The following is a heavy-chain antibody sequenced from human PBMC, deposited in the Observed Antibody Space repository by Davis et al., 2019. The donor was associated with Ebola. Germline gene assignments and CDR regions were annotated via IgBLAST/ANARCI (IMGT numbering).Heavy chain of an antibody. V-gene: IGHV1-18*01. CDR3: ARDSQIVVAITTHYYYYAMDV. J-gene: IGHJ6*02. CDR1: GYTFTSYG. D-gene: IGHD3-22*01. Sequence: ASVKVSCKASGYTFTSYGISWVRQAPGQGLEWMGWISAYNGNANFAQKLQGRVNMTTDTSTSTAYMELRSLRSDDTAVYYCARDSQIVVAITTHYYYYAMDVWGQGTTVTVSS. CDR2: ISAYNGNA.